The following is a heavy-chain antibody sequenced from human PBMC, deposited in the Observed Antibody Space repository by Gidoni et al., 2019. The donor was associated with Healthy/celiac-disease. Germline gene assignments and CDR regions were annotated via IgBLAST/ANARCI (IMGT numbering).Heavy chain of an antibody. J-gene: IGHJ6*03. CDR3: ARAPDYDFWSGYYTGLEDGYYYYYYMDV. CDR2: INHSGST. D-gene: IGHD3-3*01. Sequence: QVQLQQWGAGLLKPSETLSLTCAVYGGSFSGYYWSWIRQPPGKGLEWIGEINHSGSTNYNPSLKSRVTISVDTSKNQFSLKLSSVTAADTAVYYCARAPDYDFWSGYYTGLEDGYYYYYYMDVWGKGTTVTVSS. V-gene: IGHV4-34*01. CDR1: GGSFSGYY.